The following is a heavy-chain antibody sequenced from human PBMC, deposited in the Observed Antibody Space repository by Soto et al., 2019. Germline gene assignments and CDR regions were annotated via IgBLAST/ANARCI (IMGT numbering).Heavy chain of an antibody. CDR2: IFSNDEK. CDR1: GLSLNNDRLG. J-gene: IGHJ5*02. V-gene: IGHV2-26*01. CDR3: SLIKDWIRTDCYLASFDP. Sequence: SGPTLVNPTDTLTLTCTVSGLSLNNDRLGVSWIRQPPGKALEWLAHIFSNDEKSYNTSLKSRLTISKDTSGSQVVLTMTNRDPVDSATYYCSLIKDWIRTDCYLASFDPWGQGTLVTVSS. D-gene: IGHD2-21*02.